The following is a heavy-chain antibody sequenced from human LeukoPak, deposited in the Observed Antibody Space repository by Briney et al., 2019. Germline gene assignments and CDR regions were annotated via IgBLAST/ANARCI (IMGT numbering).Heavy chain of an antibody. D-gene: IGHD2-15*01. V-gene: IGHV3-30*02. CDR2: IWFDGSNK. CDR1: GFIFSNDA. J-gene: IGHJ4*02. CDR3: ARDYTSVAALDY. Sequence: GGSLRLSCAASGFIFSNDAMHWVRQAPGKGLEWVAFIWFDGSNKHYADSVKGRFTISRDNSKNTLYLQMNSLRAEDTAVYYCARDYTSVAALDYWGQGTLVTVSS.